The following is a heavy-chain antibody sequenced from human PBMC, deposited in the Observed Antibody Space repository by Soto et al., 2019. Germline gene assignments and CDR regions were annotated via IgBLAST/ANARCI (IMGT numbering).Heavy chain of an antibody. J-gene: IGHJ4*02. V-gene: IGHV5-51*01. CDR1: GYSFTSYW. D-gene: IGHD3-16*01. Sequence: GESLKIFCKGSGYSFTSYWIGWVRQMPGKGLEWMGIIYPGDSDTRYSPSFQGQVTISADKSISTAYLQWSSLKASDTAMYYCATSYYDYIWGSYAPGYWGQGTLVTVSS. CDR3: ATSYYDYIWGSYAPGY. CDR2: IYPGDSDT.